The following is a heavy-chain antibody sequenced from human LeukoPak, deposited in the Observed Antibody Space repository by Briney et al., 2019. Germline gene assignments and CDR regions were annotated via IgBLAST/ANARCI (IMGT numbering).Heavy chain of an antibody. D-gene: IGHD3-10*01. CDR1: GGSFSGYY. CDR3: ARGNYSGSGTLGAFDI. V-gene: IGHV4-34*01. Sequence: PSETLSLTCAVYGGSFSGYYWSWIRQPPGKGLEWIGEINHSGSTNYIPPLKSRVTISVDTSKNQFSLKLSSVTAADTAVYYCARGNYSGSGTLGAFDIWGQGTMVTVSS. J-gene: IGHJ3*02. CDR2: INHSGST.